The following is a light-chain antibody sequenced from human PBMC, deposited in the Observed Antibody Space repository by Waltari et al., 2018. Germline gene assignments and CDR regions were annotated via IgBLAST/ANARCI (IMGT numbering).Light chain of an antibody. CDR1: TSNIGSNT. J-gene: IGLJ3*02. V-gene: IGLV1-44*01. Sequence: QSVVTQAPSASGTPGQTVTISCSGSTSNIGSNTVTWYQQVPGTAPKVLVFANYHRPSGVPARFSASKSGTSASLVISGLQSEDEADYFCATWDDSLIGRVFGGGTKLTVL. CDR2: ANY. CDR3: ATWDDSLIGRV.